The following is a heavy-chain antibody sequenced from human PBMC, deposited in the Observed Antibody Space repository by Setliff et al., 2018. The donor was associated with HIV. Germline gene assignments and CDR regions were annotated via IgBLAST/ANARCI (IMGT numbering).Heavy chain of an antibody. V-gene: IGHV4-59*11. CDR1: GGSISSHY. CDR2: IYYSGST. Sequence: SETLSLTCTVSGGSISSHYWSWIRQPPGKGLEWIGSIYYSGSTNYNPSLKSRVTISVDTSKNQFSLKLSSVTAADTAVYYCARDGEGASAPDYWGQGTQVTVSS. J-gene: IGHJ4*02. D-gene: IGHD1-26*01. CDR3: ARDGEGASAPDY.